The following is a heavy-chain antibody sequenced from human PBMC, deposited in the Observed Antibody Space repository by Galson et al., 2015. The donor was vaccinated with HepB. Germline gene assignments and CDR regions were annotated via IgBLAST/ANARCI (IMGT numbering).Heavy chain of an antibody. V-gene: IGHV1-18*01. J-gene: IGHJ3*02. Sequence: SVKVSCKASGYTFTSYGISWVRQAPGQGLEWMGWISAYNGNTNYAQKLQGRVTMTTDTSTSTAYMELRSLRSDDTAVYYCAREVAGTGFDAFDIWGQGTMVTVSS. D-gene: IGHD6-19*01. CDR1: GYTFTSYG. CDR3: AREVAGTGFDAFDI. CDR2: ISAYNGNT.